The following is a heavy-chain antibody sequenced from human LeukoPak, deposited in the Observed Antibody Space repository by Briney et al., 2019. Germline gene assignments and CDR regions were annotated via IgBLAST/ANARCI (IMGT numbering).Heavy chain of an antibody. Sequence: GSLRLSCAASGFTFSSYAMTWVRQAPGKGLEWVSTMSGSTGSTNYADSVKGRFAISRDNSMSMLYLQMNSLRAEDTAVYYCAKDNNAFAGSGTYWGQGTLVTVSS. CDR2: MSGSTGST. V-gene: IGHV3-23*01. CDR1: GFTFSSYA. J-gene: IGHJ4*02. D-gene: IGHD3-10*01. CDR3: AKDNNAFAGSGTY.